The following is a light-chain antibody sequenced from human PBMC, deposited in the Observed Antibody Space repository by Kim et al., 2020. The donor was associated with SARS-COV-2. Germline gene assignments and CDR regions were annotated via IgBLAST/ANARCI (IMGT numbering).Light chain of an antibody. CDR2: DSS. J-gene: IGKJ5*01. Sequence: ERVMTQSPATLSVSPGDRATLTCRASQSVNSDLAWYQQKPGQPPRLLIFDSSTRATGVPPRFSASGSGTEFTLTISSLQSEDFAIYYCQQDDNWPVTFGQGTRLEIK. V-gene: IGKV3-15*01. CDR1: QSVNSD. CDR3: QQDDNWPVT.